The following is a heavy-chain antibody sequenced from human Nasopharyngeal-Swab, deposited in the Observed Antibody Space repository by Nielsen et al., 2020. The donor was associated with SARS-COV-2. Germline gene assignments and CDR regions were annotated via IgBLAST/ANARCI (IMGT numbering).Heavy chain of an antibody. J-gene: IGHJ4*02. V-gene: IGHV3-33*01. CDR2: LWYAGSSE. CDR3: ARESGVSSTSPFDC. Sequence: GGSLRLSCTSSGFTFSHYDIHWLRQPPGKGLAWVAVLWYAGSSERYADSVKGRFTISRDISKNTLYLQINSLRAEDTAVYYCARESGVSSTSPFDCWGRGTLVTVSS. D-gene: IGHD2-2*01. CDR1: GFTFSHYD.